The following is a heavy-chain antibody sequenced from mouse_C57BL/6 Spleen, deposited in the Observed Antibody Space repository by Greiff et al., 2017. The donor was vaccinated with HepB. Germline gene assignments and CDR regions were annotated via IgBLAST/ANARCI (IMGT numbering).Heavy chain of an antibody. D-gene: IGHD1-1*01. J-gene: IGHJ3*01. CDR3: TRRGNGSSPFAY. CDR2: IDPETGGT. V-gene: IGHV1-15*01. Sequence: VQVVESGAELVRPGASVTLSCKASGYTFTDYEMHWVKQTPVHGLEWIGAIDPETGGTAYNQKFKGKAILTADKSSSTAYMELRSLTSEDSAVYYCTRRGNGSSPFAYWGQGTLVTVSA. CDR1: GYTFTDYE.